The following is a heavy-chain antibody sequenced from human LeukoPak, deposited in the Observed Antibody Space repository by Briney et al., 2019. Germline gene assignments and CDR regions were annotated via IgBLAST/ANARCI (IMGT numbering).Heavy chain of an antibody. D-gene: IGHD4-17*01. CDR2: IYPGDSDT. V-gene: IGHV5-51*01. CDR1: GYSFTTYW. CDR3: ARLGDYGYYFDY. J-gene: IGHJ4*02. Sequence: GESLKISGKGSGYSFTTYWIGWVRQMPGKGLEWMGIIYPGDSDTRYRPSFQGQVTISADKSISTAYLQWNSLEASDTAMYYCARLGDYGYYFDYWGQGTQVTVSS.